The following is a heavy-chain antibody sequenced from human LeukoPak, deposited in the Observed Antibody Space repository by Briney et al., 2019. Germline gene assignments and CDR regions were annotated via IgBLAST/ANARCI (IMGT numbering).Heavy chain of an antibody. CDR2: IKPDGTKK. CDR3: ATAPAAADSW. D-gene: IGHD6-13*01. V-gene: IGHV3-7*01. CDR1: GFTFGRFW. Sequence: GGSLRLSCAASGFTFGRFWMTWVRQAPGRGLEWVANIKPDGTKKTYVDSVKGRFIISRDNAKNLLYLQMNSLRADDTAVYYCATAPAAADSWWGQGTLVAVSS. J-gene: IGHJ4*02.